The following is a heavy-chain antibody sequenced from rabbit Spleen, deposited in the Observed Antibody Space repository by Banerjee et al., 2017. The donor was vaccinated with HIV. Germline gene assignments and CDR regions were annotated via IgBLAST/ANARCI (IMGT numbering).Heavy chain of an antibody. CDR1: GFSFSSGYD. V-gene: IGHV1S45*01. CDR2: AYAGSSGGT. J-gene: IGHJ6*01. D-gene: IGHD8-1*01. Sequence: EQLVESGGGLVRPEGSLTLTCTASGFSFSSGYDMSWVRQAPGKGLEWVACAYAGSSGGTYSATWAKGRVTISKTSSTTVTLQMSSLTAADTATYFCARDAGTSFSTYGMDLWGPGTLVTVS. CDR3: ARDAGTSFSTYGMDL.